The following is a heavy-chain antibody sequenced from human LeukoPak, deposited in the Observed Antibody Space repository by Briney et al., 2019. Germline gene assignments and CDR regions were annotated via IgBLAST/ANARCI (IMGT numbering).Heavy chain of an antibody. CDR1: GFSLSTSGMC. Sequence: SGPVLVKPTQTLTLTCTFSGFSLSTSGMCVSWVRQPPGKALEWLALIDWDDDNYYSTSLKTRLTISKDTSKNQVVLTMTNMDPVDTATYYCARIKLGDYGDFSYYFDYWGQGTLVTVSS. D-gene: IGHD4-17*01. CDR3: ARIKLGDYGDFSYYFDY. V-gene: IGHV2-70*20. CDR2: IDWDDDN. J-gene: IGHJ4*02.